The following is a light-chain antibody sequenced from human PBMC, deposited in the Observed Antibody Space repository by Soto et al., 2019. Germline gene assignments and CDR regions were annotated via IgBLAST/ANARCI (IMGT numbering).Light chain of an antibody. CDR3: QQLYTYPHT. CDR1: QGVLNS. CDR2: SIS. V-gene: IGKV1-9*01. J-gene: IGKJ2*01. Sequence: IHVTQSPSILSASVGDSVTITCRTSQGVLNSFAWYQQKSGKAPRLLIYSISSLKSGVPSRFSGSGSGAEFTLTITNLQPEDFATYFCQQLYTYPHTFGRGTQLQI.